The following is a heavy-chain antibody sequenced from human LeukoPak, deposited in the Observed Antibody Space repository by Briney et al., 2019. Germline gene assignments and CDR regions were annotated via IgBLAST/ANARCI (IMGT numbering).Heavy chain of an antibody. CDR1: GYTFTGYY. V-gene: IGHV1-2*02. CDR2: INPNSGGT. Sequence: ASVTVSCKASGYTFTGYYMYWVRQAPGQGLEWMGWINPNSGGTNYAQKFQGRVTMTRDTSISTAYMELSRLRSDDTAVYYCAAVYYDSRPLDPWGQGTLVTVSS. CDR3: AAVYYDSRPLDP. J-gene: IGHJ5*02. D-gene: IGHD3-22*01.